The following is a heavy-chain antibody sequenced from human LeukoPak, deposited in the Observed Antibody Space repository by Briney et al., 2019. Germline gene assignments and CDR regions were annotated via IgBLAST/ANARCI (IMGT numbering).Heavy chain of an antibody. D-gene: IGHD6-19*01. CDR1: GYTFTGYY. V-gene: IGHV1-2*02. CDR3: ARGAGDGTALYHFDY. Sequence: ASVKVSCKASGYTFTGYYMHWVRQAPGQGLEWMGWINPNSGGTNYAQKFQGRVTMTRDTSISTAYMELSRLRSDDTAVYYCARGAGDGTALYHFDYWGQGTLVTVSS. J-gene: IGHJ4*02. CDR2: INPNSGGT.